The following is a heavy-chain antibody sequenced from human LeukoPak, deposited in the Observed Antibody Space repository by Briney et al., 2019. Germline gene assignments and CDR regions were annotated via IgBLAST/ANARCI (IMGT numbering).Heavy chain of an antibody. Sequence: SETLSLTCTVSGGSISSYYWSWIRQPPGKGLEWIGYIYYSGSTNYNPSLKSRVTISVDTSKNQFSLKLSSVTAADTAVYYCVRGGRIAAAGFDYWGQGTLVTVSS. J-gene: IGHJ4*02. V-gene: IGHV4-59*01. CDR1: GGSISSYY. CDR3: VRGGRIAAAGFDY. CDR2: IYYSGST. D-gene: IGHD6-13*01.